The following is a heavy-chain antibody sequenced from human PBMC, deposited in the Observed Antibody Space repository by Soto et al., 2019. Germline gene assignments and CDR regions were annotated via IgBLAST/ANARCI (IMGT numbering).Heavy chain of an antibody. D-gene: IGHD2-2*01. Sequence: GGSLRLSCAASGFTFSSYALSWVRQAPGKGLEWVSAISGSGGSTYYADSVKGRFTISRDNSKNTLYLQMNSLRAEDTAVYYCAKRYSSTSQYYYYYMDVWGKGTTVTVSS. V-gene: IGHV3-23*01. CDR2: ISGSGGST. J-gene: IGHJ6*03. CDR1: GFTFSSYA. CDR3: AKRYSSTSQYYYYYMDV.